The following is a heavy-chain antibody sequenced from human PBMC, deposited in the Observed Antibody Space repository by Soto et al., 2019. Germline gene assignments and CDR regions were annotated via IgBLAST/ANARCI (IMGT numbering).Heavy chain of an antibody. CDR2: IFHTGNT. V-gene: IGHV4-59*01. Sequence: PSETLSLTCTVSGDSFSSYYWTWIRQPPGKRLEWVAYIFHTGNTSYNPSLKSRVTISVDTSKNQFSLKLRSVTPADTAVYYCAALDGALDYWGPGTLVTVSS. CDR1: GDSFSSYY. D-gene: IGHD3-10*01. CDR3: AALDGALDY. J-gene: IGHJ4*02.